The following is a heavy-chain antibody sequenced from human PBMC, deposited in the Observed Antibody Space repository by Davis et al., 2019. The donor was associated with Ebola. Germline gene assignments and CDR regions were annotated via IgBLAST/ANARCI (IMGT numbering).Heavy chain of an antibody. D-gene: IGHD5-12*01. CDR2: ISDSGDTT. Sequence: GESLKISCAASGFTFSSHSMNWVRQAPGKGLEWLSYISDSGDTTSYANSVRGRFTISRDNSKNILYLQMNSLGAEDTAVYYCAKDESAYDAYYFDYWGQGTLVTVSS. J-gene: IGHJ4*02. CDR3: AKDESAYDAYYFDY. CDR1: GFTFSSHS. V-gene: IGHV3-48*01.